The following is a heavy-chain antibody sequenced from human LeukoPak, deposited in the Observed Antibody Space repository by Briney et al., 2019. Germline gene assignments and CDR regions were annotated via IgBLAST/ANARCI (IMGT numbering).Heavy chain of an antibody. J-gene: IGHJ5*02. CDR2: IYTSGST. CDR1: GGSISSYY. Sequence: SETLSLTCTVSGGSISSYYWSWIRQPAGKGLEWIGRIYTSGSTTYNPSLKSRVTISVDTSKNQFSLKLSSVTAADTAVYYCARRRGGYYGSGSPGGVNWFDPWGQGTLVTVSS. V-gene: IGHV4-4*07. D-gene: IGHD3-10*01. CDR3: ARRRGGYYGSGSPGGVNWFDP.